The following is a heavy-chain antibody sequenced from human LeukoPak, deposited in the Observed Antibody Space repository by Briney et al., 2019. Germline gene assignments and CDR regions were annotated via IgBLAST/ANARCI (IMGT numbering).Heavy chain of an antibody. CDR3: AKDLRFGELAPFDY. Sequence: PGRSLRPSCAASGFTFSSYGMHWVRQAPGKGLEWVAVIWYDGSNKYYADSVKGRFTISRDNSKNTLYLQMNSLRAEDTAVYYCAKDLRFGELAPFDYWGQGTLVTVSS. CDR1: GFTFSSYG. D-gene: IGHD3-10*01. CDR2: IWYDGSNK. V-gene: IGHV3-33*06. J-gene: IGHJ4*02.